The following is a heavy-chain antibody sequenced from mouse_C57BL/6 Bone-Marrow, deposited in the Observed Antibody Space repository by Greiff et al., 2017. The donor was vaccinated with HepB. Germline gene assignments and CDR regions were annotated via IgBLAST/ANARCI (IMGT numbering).Heavy chain of an antibody. D-gene: IGHD2-4*01. Sequence: VMLVESGPGLVQPSQSLSITCTVSGFSFTSYGVHWVRQSPGKGLEWLGVIWSGGSTDYNAAFISRLSISKDNSKSQVFFKMNSLQADDTAIYYCARTIYYDYDVRFAYWGQGTLVTVSA. CDR3: ARTIYYDYDVRFAY. V-gene: IGHV2-2*01. CDR1: GFSFTSYG. CDR2: IWSGGST. J-gene: IGHJ3*01.